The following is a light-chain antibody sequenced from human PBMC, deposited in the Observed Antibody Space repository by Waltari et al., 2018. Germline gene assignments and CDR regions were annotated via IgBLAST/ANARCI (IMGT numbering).Light chain of an antibody. J-gene: IGLJ2*01. V-gene: IGLV1-47*01. CDR1: SPNIGSNF. CDR2: RNT. Sequence: QSVLTQPPSASGTPGPRVTISCSGSSPNIGSNFVYWYQQPPGTAPKLLIYRNTQRPSGVPDRFSGSKSGTSASLAISGLRSEDEADYYCAAWDDSLSGPVFGGGTKLTVL. CDR3: AAWDDSLSGPV.